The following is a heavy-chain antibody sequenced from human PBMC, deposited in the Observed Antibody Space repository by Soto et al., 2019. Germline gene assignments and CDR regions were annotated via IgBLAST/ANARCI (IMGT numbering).Heavy chain of an antibody. CDR1: GFTVNSNY. J-gene: IGHJ2*01. Sequence: ELQLVESGGGLVQPGGSLRLSCAASGFTVNSNYMSWVRQAPGKGLEWVSIIYSGGNTDYEDSVKGRFTISRHNSENTLYLQMNNLRPEDTAMYYSAREKGGRDCFDVWGRGTLVTVSS. CDR2: IYSGGNT. CDR3: AREKGGRDCFDV. D-gene: IGHD2-21*01. V-gene: IGHV3-53*04.